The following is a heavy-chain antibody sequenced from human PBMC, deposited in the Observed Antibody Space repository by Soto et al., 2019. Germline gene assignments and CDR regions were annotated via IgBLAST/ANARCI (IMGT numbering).Heavy chain of an antibody. J-gene: IGHJ4*02. V-gene: IGHV5-51*01. CDR1: GYSFTSYW. CDR3: SISTSFASRRGFDY. CDR2: IYPGYSDT. D-gene: IGHD6-6*01. Sequence: GESLKISCKGSGYSFTSYWIGWVRQMPGKGLEWMGIIYPGYSDTRYSPSFQGQVTISDDKSNSTAYLQWSILKASGTAMYYCSISTSFASRRGFDYWGQGTLVTVSS.